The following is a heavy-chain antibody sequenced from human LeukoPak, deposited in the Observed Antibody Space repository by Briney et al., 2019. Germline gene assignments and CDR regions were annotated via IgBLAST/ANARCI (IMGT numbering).Heavy chain of an antibody. CDR2: IYYSGST. CDR1: GGSISSLY. V-gene: IGHV4-59*06. Sequence: SETLSLTCSVSGGSISSLYWSWIRQHPGKGLEWIGYIYYSGSTYYNPSLKSRLTISVDTSKSQFSLRLSSVTAADTAVYYCARRRDRGYDFDYWGQGTLVTVSS. J-gene: IGHJ4*02. CDR3: ARRRDRGYDFDY. D-gene: IGHD5-12*01.